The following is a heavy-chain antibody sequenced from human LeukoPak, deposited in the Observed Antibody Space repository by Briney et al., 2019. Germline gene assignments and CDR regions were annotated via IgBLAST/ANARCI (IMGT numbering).Heavy chain of an antibody. V-gene: IGHV3-30*03. J-gene: IGHJ1*01. CDR2: ISYDGSNK. Sequence: PGGSLRLSCAASGFTFSSYEMNWVRQAPGKGLEWVAVISYDGSNKYYADSVKGRFTISRDNSKNTLYLQMNSLRAEDTAVYYCASSMTIGEFLQHWGQGTLVTVSS. D-gene: IGHD2/OR15-2a*01. CDR3: ASSMTIGEFLQH. CDR1: GFTFSSYE.